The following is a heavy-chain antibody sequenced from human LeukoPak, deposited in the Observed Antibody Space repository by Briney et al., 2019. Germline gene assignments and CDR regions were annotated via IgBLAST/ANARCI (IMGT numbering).Heavy chain of an antibody. CDR1: GYTFTSYD. J-gene: IGHJ4*02. V-gene: IGHV1-8*01. CDR2: MNPNSGNT. D-gene: IGHD3-10*01. Sequence: ASVKVSCKASGYTFTSYDINWVREATGQGLEWMGWMNPNSGNTGYAQKFQGRVTMTRNTSISTAYMKLSSLRSEDTAVYYCARVGLLWFGELDWGQGTLVTVSS. CDR3: ARVGLLWFGELD.